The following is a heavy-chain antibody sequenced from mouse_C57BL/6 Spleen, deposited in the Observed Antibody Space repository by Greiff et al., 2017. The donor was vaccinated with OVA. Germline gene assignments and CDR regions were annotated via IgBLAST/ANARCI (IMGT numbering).Heavy chain of an antibody. V-gene: IGHV1-82*01. J-gene: IGHJ3*01. D-gene: IGHD2-3*01. Sequence: QVQLQQSGPELVKPGASVKISCKASGYAFSSSWMNWVKQRPGKGLEWIGRIYPGDGDTNYNGKFKGKATLTADKSSSTAYMQLSSLTSEDSAVYFCARDYDGYFAYWGQGTWVTVSA. CDR1: GYAFSSSW. CDR2: IYPGDGDT. CDR3: ARDYDGYFAY.